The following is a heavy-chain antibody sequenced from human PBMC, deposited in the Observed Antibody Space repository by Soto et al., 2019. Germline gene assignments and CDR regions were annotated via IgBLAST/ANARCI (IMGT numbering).Heavy chain of an antibody. D-gene: IGHD5-12*01. Sequence: EVQLVESGGGLIQPGGSLRLSCAASAFTVSSYYMTWVRQAPGKGLEWVSVIYSGGSTYYADSVKGRFTISRDNSKNTLHLQMNSLRAEDTAVYYCARGFKWLDYWGQGTLFTVSS. CDR3: ARGFKWLDY. V-gene: IGHV3-53*01. CDR1: AFTVSSYY. J-gene: IGHJ4*02. CDR2: IYSGGST.